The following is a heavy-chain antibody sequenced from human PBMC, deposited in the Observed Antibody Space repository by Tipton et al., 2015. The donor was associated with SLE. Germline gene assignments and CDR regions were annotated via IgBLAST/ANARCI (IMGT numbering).Heavy chain of an antibody. CDR1: GYTFTDYN. CDR3: ARAKWEPAY. Sequence: QSGAEVKKPGASVKLSCKASGYTFTDYNINWVRQAAGQGLEWMGWMNPTHSNTGYVQKFQGRVTMTMDTSISTAYMELSDLTSEDTAVYYCARAKWEPAYWGQGTLVTVSS. CDR2: MNPTHSNT. D-gene: IGHD1-26*01. J-gene: IGHJ4*02. V-gene: IGHV1-8*01.